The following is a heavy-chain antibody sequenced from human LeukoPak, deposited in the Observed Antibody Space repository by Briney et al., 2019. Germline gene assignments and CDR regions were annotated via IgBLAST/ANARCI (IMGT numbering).Heavy chain of an antibody. V-gene: IGHV1-18*01. D-gene: IGHD3-22*01. CDR2: ISPYNGNT. Sequence: GASVKVSCKASGYTFTSYGISWVRQAPGQGLAWMGWISPYNGNTNYAQKLQGRVTITTDTSTSTAYMELRSLRSDDTAVYYCARVYGYYDSSGYYSDYWGQGTLVTVSS. CDR3: ARVYGYYDSSGYYSDY. CDR1: GYTFTSYG. J-gene: IGHJ4*02.